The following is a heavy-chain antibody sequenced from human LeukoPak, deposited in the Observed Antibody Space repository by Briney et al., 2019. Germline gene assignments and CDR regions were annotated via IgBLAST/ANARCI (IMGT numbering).Heavy chain of an antibody. V-gene: IGHV3-23*01. D-gene: IGHD6-13*01. CDR1: GFTLSSYA. CDR3: AKSSGYSSTWEVDY. Sequence: GGSLRLSCAASGFTLSSYAMSWVRQAPGKGLEWVSAISDTGNTYHADSVKGRFTISRDSSKNTLFLQMNRLRPEDAAVYYCAKSSGYSSTWEVDYWGQGTLVTVSS. CDR2: ISDTGNT. J-gene: IGHJ4*02.